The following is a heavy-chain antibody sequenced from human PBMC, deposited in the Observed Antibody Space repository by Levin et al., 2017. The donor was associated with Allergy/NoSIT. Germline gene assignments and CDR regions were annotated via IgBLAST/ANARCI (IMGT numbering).Heavy chain of an antibody. CDR1: GGSISNSYFS. CDR3: ARSAYGSGNHLGAFDI. J-gene: IGHJ3*02. D-gene: IGHD3-10*01. CDR2: IYNSGST. Sequence: SETLSLTCAVSGGSISNSYFSWSWIRQPPGKGLEWIGDIYNSGSTFYNPSLKSRVTISVDRSKNQFSLNLISVTAADTAVYFCARSAYGSGNHLGAFDIWGQGTMVTVSS. V-gene: IGHV4-30-2*01.